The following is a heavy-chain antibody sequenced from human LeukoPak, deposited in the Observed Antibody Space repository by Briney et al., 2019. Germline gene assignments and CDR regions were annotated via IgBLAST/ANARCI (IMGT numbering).Heavy chain of an antibody. CDR1: GGSFSGYY. CDR2: INHSGST. D-gene: IGHD2-21*02. J-gene: IGHJ5*02. Sequence: PSETLSLTCAVYGGSFSGYYWSWIRQPPGKGLEWIGEINHSGSTNYNPSLKSRVTISVDTSKNQFSLKLSSVTAADTAVYYCARGRAYCGGDCYSGYNWFDPWGQGTLVTVSS. V-gene: IGHV4-34*01. CDR3: ARGRAYCGGDCYSGYNWFDP.